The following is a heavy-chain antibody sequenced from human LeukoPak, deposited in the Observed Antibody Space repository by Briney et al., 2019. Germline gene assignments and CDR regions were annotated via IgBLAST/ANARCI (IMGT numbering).Heavy chain of an antibody. Sequence: ASVKVSCKASGYTFTGYYMHWVRQAPGQGLEWMGWINPNSGGTNYAQKFQGRVTMTRDTSISTAYMELSRLTSDDTAVYYCARDGYSSSWYSLYYYYMDVWGKGTTVTISS. J-gene: IGHJ6*03. CDR1: GYTFTGYY. CDR2: INPNSGGT. V-gene: IGHV1-2*02. D-gene: IGHD6-13*01. CDR3: ARDGYSSSWYSLYYYYMDV.